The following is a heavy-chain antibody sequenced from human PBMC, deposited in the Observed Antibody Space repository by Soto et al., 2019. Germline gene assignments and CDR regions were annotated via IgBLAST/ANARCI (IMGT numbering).Heavy chain of an antibody. Sequence: SETLSLTCAVYGGSFSGYYWSWIRQPPGKGLEWIGEINHSGSTNYNPSLKSRVTISVDTSKNQFSLKLSSVTAADTAVYYCARGPVVYAIRYYYYYYMDVWGKGTTVTVSS. V-gene: IGHV4-34*01. CDR1: GGSFSGYY. D-gene: IGHD2-8*02. CDR3: ARGPVVYAIRYYYYYYMDV. J-gene: IGHJ6*03. CDR2: INHSGST.